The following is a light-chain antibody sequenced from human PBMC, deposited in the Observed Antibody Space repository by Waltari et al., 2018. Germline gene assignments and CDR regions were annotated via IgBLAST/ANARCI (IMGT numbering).Light chain of an antibody. CDR1: RSDVGTYNY. CDR2: DVS. CDR3: SSYTSSSTLV. V-gene: IGLV2-14*01. J-gene: IGLJ1*01. Sequence: QSALTQPASVSGSPGQSIPISCPCTRSDVGTYNYVYWYQQHPGKAPKLLIYDVSNRPSGVSDRFFGSKSGNTASLTISGLRAADEADYYCSSYTSSSTLVFGTGTKVTVL.